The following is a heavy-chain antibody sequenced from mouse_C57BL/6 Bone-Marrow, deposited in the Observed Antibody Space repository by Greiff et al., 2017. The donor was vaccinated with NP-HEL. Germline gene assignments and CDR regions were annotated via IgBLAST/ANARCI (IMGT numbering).Heavy chain of an antibody. CDR3: ARVSGTGDY. J-gene: IGHJ2*01. CDR1: GYSITSGYY. D-gene: IGHD4-1*01. Sequence: VQLKESGPGLVKPSQSLSLTCSVTGYSITSGYYWNWIRQFPGNKLEWMGYISYDGSNNYNPSLKNRISITRDTSKNQFFLKLNSVTTEDTATYYCARVSGTGDYWGQGTTLTVSS. V-gene: IGHV3-6*01. CDR2: ISYDGSN.